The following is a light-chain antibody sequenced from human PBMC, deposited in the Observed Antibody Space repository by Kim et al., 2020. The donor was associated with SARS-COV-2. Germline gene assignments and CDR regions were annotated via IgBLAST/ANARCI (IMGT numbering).Light chain of an antibody. Sequence: SYELTQPPSVSVSPGQTASITCSGDNLGDKYACWYQQKPGQSPVLVIYQDSKRPSGIPERFSGSNSGNTATLTISGTQAMDEADYYCQAWDSSTAGVFGGGTQLTVL. J-gene: IGLJ2*01. V-gene: IGLV3-1*01. CDR3: QAWDSSTAGV. CDR2: QDS. CDR1: NLGDKY.